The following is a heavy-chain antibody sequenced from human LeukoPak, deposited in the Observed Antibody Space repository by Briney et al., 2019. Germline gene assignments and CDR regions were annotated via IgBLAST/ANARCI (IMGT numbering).Heavy chain of an antibody. CDR2: IYYSGST. D-gene: IGHD3-16*02. V-gene: IGHV4-31*03. J-gene: IGHJ4*02. CDR3: ARGPYYDYVWGSYRRHFDY. CDR1: GGSISSGGYY. Sequence: SQTLSLTCTVSGGSISSGGYYWSWIRQHPGKGLEWIGYIYYSGSTNYNPSLKSRVTISVDTSKNQFSLKLSSVTAADTAVYYCARGPYYDYVWGSYRRHFDYWGQGTLVTVSS.